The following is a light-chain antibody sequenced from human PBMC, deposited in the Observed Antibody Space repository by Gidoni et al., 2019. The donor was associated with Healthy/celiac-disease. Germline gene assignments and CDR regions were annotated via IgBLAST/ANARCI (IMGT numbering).Light chain of an antibody. Sequence: ASSLSAAVGDRVTITCRASQSISSYLNWYQQKPGKAPKLLIYAASSLQSGVPSRFSGSGSGTDFTLTISSLQPEDFATYYCQQSYSTPITFGQGTRLEIK. CDR1: QSISSY. CDR3: QQSYSTPIT. J-gene: IGKJ5*01. CDR2: AAS. V-gene: IGKV1-39*01.